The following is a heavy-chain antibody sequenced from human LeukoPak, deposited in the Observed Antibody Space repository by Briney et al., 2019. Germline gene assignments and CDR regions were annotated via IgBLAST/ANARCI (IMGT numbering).Heavy chain of an antibody. CDR1: GGSISSYY. Sequence: SETLSLTCTVSGGSISSYYWSWIRQPPGKGLEWIGYIYYSGSTNYNPSLKSRVTISVDTSKNQFSLKLSSMTAADTAVYYCARDLSSSAFDPWGQGTLVTVSS. V-gene: IGHV4-59*12. CDR3: ARDLSSSAFDP. CDR2: IYYSGST. D-gene: IGHD6-6*01. J-gene: IGHJ5*02.